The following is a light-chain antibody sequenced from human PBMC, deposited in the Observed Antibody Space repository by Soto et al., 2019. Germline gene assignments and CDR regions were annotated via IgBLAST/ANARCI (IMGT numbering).Light chain of an antibody. CDR2: DVT. CDR1: SSDVGGYNY. Sequence: QSVLTQPRSVSGSPGQSLTISCTGTSSDVGGYNYVSWYQQYPGKVPKLMIYDVTKRPSGVPDRFSGSKSGNTASLTFSGLQAEEEADYYCCSHAGSYTYVFGTGTKVTVL. J-gene: IGLJ1*01. CDR3: CSHAGSYTYV. V-gene: IGLV2-11*01.